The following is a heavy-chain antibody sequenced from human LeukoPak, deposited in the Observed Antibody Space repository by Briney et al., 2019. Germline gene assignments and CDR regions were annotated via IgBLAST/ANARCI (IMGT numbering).Heavy chain of an antibody. D-gene: IGHD3-22*01. J-gene: IGHJ4*02. Sequence: GESLKISCKGSGYSFTSYWIGWVRQMPGKGLEWMGRIDPSDSYTNYSPSFQGHVTISADKSISTAYLQWSSLKASDTAMYYCARPYDSSGYAGYWGQGTLVTVSS. CDR1: GYSFTSYW. V-gene: IGHV5-10-1*01. CDR2: IDPSDSYT. CDR3: ARPYDSSGYAGY.